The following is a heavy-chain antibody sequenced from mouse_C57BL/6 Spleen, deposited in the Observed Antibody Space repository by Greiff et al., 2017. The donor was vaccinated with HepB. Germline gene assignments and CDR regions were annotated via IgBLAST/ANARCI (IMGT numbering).Heavy chain of an antibody. V-gene: IGHV1-54*01. J-gene: IGHJ4*01. CDR2: INPGSGGT. D-gene: IGHD1-1*01. CDR1: GYAFTNYL. CDR3: ARNWITTVVATGAMDD. Sequence: QVQLQQSGAELVRPGTSVKVSCKASGYAFTNYLIEWVKQRPGQGLEWIGVINPGSGGTNYNEKFKGKATLTADKSSSTAYMQLSSLTSEDSAVYCCARNWITTVVATGAMDDWGQGTSVTVSS.